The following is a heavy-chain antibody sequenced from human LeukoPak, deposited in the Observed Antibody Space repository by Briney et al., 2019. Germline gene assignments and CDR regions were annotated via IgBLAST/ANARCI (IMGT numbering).Heavy chain of an antibody. J-gene: IGHJ4*02. CDR3: TRGEFDCDS. CDR2: IGSSGNT. CDR1: GDSIRGYY. D-gene: IGHD2/OR15-2a*01. V-gene: IGHV4-4*07. Sequence: KPSETLSLTCTVSGDSIRGYYWNWIRQPAGRGLEWIGRIGSSGNTNYNPSLGSRVTVSVDLSKSQFSLKVYSVNAADTAVYYCTRGEFDCDSWGQGILVTVSS.